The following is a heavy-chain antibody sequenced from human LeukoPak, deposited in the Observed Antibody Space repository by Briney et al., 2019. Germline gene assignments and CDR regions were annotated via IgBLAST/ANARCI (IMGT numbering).Heavy chain of an antibody. CDR2: ST. CDR3: AKPSRYYYDSFDY. J-gene: IGHJ4*02. D-gene: IGHD3-22*01. V-gene: IGHV3-23*01. Sequence: GGSLRLSCAASGFTFSSYAMSWVRQAPGKGLEWVSGSTYYADSVKGRFTISRDNSKNTLYLQMNSLRAEDTAVYYCAKPSRYYYDSFDYWGQGTLVTVSS. CDR1: GFTFSSYA.